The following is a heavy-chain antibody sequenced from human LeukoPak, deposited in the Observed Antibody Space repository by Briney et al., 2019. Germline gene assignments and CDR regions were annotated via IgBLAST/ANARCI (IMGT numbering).Heavy chain of an antibody. CDR1: GYTFTSYG. D-gene: IGHD3-22*01. CDR2: ISAYNGNT. V-gene: IGHV1-18*01. CDR3: ARDPRTPEDQYYYDSSGSHPLDY. Sequence: ASVKVSCKASGYTFTSYGISWVRQAPGQGLEWMGWISAYNGNTNYAQKLQGRVTMTTDTSTSTAYMELRSLRSDDTAVYCCARDPRTPEDQYYYDSSGSHPLDYWGQGTLVTVSS. J-gene: IGHJ4*02.